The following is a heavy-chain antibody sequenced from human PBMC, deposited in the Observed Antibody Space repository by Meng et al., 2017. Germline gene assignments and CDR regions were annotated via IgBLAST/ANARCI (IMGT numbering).Heavy chain of an antibody. D-gene: IGHD2-2*01. CDR3: AKDPRLIVVVPADFDY. CDR1: GFTFSSYA. J-gene: IGHJ4*02. CDR2: ISGSGGST. V-gene: IGHV3-23*01. Sequence: GESLKISCAASGFTFSSYAMSWVRQAPGKGLEWVSAISGSGGSTYYADSVKGRFTISRDNSKNALYLQMNSLGAEDTAVYYCAKDPRLIVVVPADFDYWGQGTLVTVYS.